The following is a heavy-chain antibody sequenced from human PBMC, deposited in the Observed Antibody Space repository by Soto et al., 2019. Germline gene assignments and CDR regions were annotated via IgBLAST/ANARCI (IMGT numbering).Heavy chain of an antibody. D-gene: IGHD2-21*02. CDR2: VKSKFGGGTT. Sequence: GGSLRLSCAASGFTFNDAWMNWVRQAPGKGLEWVGRVKSKFGGGTTDYAAPVKGRFTISRDDSKNTLYLQMNSLKNEDTALYYCVTGCVGLPCYSYWGQGTLVTVSS. J-gene: IGHJ4*02. CDR1: GFTFNDAW. CDR3: VTGCVGLPCYSY. V-gene: IGHV3-15*07.